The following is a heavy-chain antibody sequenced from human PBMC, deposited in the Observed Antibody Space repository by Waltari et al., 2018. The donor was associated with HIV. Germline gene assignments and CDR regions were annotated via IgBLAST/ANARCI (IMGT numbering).Heavy chain of an antibody. CDR2: MRAKAYGGTS. J-gene: IGHJ4*02. CDR1: GFTFGNFA. CDR3: TRGSGRYEY. Sequence: DVQLVESGGDLVQPGRSLRLSCAGSGFTFGNFAMTWVRQAPGKGLGWVGYMRAKAYGGTSEYAASVKGRFVISRDDSKSIAYLQMNSLKTEDTAIYYCTRGSGRYEYWGQGTMTTVSS. D-gene: IGHD1-26*01. V-gene: IGHV3-49*04.